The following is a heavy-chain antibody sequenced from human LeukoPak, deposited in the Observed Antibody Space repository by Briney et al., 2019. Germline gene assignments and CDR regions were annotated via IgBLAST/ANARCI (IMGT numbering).Heavy chain of an antibody. CDR3: AKAPSGSYPRSYVSN. V-gene: IGHV3-30*18. J-gene: IGHJ4*02. CDR1: GFTFSSYG. D-gene: IGHD1-26*01. CDR2: ISYDGSNK. Sequence: GGSLRLSCAASGFTFSSYGMHWVRQAPGKGLEWVAVISYDGSNKYYADSVKGRFTISRDNSKNTLYLQMNSLRAEDTAVYYCAKAPSGSYPRSYVSNWGQGTLVTVSS.